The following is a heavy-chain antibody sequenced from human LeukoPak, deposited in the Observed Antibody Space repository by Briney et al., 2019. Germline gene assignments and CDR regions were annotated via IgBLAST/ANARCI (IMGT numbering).Heavy chain of an antibody. V-gene: IGHV4-39*01. CDR1: GGSLSSSSSY. CDR2: IYYSGST. J-gene: IGHJ4*02. Sequence: SETLSLTCTVSGGSLSSSSSYWGWIRQPPGTGLEWIGSIYYSGSTYYNPSLKSRVTISVDTSKNQFSLKLSSVTAADTAVYYCARHRHPYYYDSSGYWFDYWGQGTLVTVSS. D-gene: IGHD3-22*01. CDR3: ARHRHPYYYDSSGYWFDY.